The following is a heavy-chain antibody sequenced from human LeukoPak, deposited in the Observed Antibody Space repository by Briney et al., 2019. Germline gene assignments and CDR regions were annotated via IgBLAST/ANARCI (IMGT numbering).Heavy chain of an antibody. J-gene: IGHJ6*02. Sequence: GGSLRLSCAASGFTFSSYSMNWARQAPGKGLEWVSSISGRSSYIYYADPVKGRFTISRDNAKNSVYLQMNSLRAEDTAVYYCARVFKAVAGRDCYYYGMDVWGQGTTVTVSS. CDR3: ARVFKAVAGRDCYYYGMDV. CDR1: GFTFSSYS. D-gene: IGHD6-19*01. CDR2: ISGRSSYI. V-gene: IGHV3-21*01.